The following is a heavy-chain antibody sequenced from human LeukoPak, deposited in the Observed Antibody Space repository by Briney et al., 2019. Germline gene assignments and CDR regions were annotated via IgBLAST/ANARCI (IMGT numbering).Heavy chain of an antibody. J-gene: IGHJ6*02. CDR3: ARDKGVTSMDV. V-gene: IGHV3-33*01. CDR1: GIAFSASG. CDR2: IWSDGRSE. Sequence: GVSLRLSCEASGIAFSASGMHWVRQAPGKGLEWVAMIWSDGRSEYYVDSVKGRFIISRDNSKNTLYLQMNSLRVEGTALYYCARDKGVTSMDVWGQGTTVIVSS.